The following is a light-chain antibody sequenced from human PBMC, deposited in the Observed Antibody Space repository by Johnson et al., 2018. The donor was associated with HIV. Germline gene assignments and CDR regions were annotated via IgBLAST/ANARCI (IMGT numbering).Light chain of an antibody. V-gene: IGLV1-51*02. J-gene: IGLJ1*01. Sequence: QSVLTQPPSVSAAPGQKVTISCSGSSSNIGNNYVSWYQQLPGTAPKLLIYENNKRPSGIPDRLSGSKSGTSATLGITGLKTGDEADYYCGTWDSSLSVLYVFGTGTKVTVL. CDR1: SSNIGNNY. CDR2: ENN. CDR3: GTWDSSLSVLYV.